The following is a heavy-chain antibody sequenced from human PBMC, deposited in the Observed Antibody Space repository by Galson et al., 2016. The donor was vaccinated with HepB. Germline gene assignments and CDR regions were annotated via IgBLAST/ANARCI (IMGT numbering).Heavy chain of an antibody. V-gene: IGHV1-18*01. D-gene: IGHD2-2*01. Sequence: SVKVSCKASGYTFTTYGISWVRQAPGQGLEWMGWISAYNGNTNYAQKLQGRVTMTTDTSTSTAYMELRSLRSDDTAVYYCARDPRKMRYQLLEFYYYHYAMDVWGQGTTVTVSS. CDR1: GYTFTTYG. J-gene: IGHJ6*02. CDR2: ISAYNGNT. CDR3: ARDPRKMRYQLLEFYYYHYAMDV.